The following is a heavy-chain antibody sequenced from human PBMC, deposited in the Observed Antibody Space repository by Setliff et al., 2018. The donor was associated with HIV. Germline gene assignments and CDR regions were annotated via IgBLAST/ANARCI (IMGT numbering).Heavy chain of an antibody. CDR1: GGSISSSNW. J-gene: IGHJ3*01. CDR2: VYQSGTT. CDR3: ARPLTPSYNFWGDAFAV. Sequence: SETLSLTCAVSGGSISSSNWWTWVRQPPGKGLEWIGEVYQSGTTNYNPSLKSRVTISVDASKNQLSLTLTSVTASDTAVYYCARPLTPSYNFWGDAFAVWGQGTVVTVSS. D-gene: IGHD3-3*01. V-gene: IGHV4-4*02.